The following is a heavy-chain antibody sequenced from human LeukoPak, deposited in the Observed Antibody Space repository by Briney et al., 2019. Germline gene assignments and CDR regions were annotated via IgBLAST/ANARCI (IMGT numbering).Heavy chain of an antibody. J-gene: IGHJ4*02. CDR3: ARDSCGGDCCLDY. D-gene: IGHD2-21*02. CDR2: IIPIFGTA. V-gene: IGHV1-69*05. Sequence: SVKVSCKASGGTFSSYAISWVRQAPGQGLERMGGIIPIFGTANYAQKFQGRVTITTDESTSTAYMELSNLRSEDTAVYYCARDSCGGDCCLDYWGQGTLVTVSS. CDR1: GGTFSSYA.